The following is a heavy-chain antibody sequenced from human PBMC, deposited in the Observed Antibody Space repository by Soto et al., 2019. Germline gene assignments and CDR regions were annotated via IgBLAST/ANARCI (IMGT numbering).Heavy chain of an antibody. D-gene: IGHD6-13*01. CDR2: IYPGDSDT. Sequence: GESLQISGKGSGYSVSSYWIAWERQMPGKGLEWMGIIYPGDSDTRYSPSFQGQVTISADKSISTAYLQWSSLKAADTAIYYCARLTSAAAGMDVWGQGTTVTVSS. V-gene: IGHV5-51*01. CDR3: ARLTSAAAGMDV. CDR1: GYSVSSYW. J-gene: IGHJ6*02.